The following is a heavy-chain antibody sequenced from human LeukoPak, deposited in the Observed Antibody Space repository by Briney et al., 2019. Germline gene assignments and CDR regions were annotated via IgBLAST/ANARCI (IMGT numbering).Heavy chain of an antibody. J-gene: IGHJ4*02. V-gene: IGHV4-4*07. D-gene: IGHD3-22*01. CDR3: AREEYFQDSNGYSYYFHS. CDR1: GGSIGWDY. CDR2: IYKSGST. Sequence: SETLSLTCTVSGGSIGWDYWSWIRQSAGKGLEWIGRIYKSGSTNYNPSFRSRVTMSADTSKNQFSLSVTSVTAADTAVYYCAREEYFQDSNGYSYYFHSWGQGSLVTVSS.